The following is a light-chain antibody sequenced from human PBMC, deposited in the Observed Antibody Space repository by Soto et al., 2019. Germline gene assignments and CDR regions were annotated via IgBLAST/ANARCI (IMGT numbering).Light chain of an antibody. J-gene: IGKJ2*01. V-gene: IGKV1-5*01. CDR2: DAP. CDR3: QQYNTFKT. Sequence: DIQMTQSPSTLSASVGDRVSITCRASQSISNYLAWYQQKPGKAPKVVIYDAPSLESGVPSRFSGTGAGTELTLTISTLQPDDFSTYYCQQYNTFKTLGQGTKLEIK. CDR1: QSISNY.